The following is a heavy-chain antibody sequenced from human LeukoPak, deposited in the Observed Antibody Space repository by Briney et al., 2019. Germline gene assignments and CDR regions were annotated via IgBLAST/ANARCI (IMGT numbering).Heavy chain of an antibody. CDR2: IYYSGST. CDR3: ARGIVAARPGDFDY. J-gene: IGHJ4*02. V-gene: IGHV4-59*01. Sequence: SETLSLTCTVSGGSISSCYWSWIRQPPGKGLEWIGYIYYSGSTNYNPSLKSRVTISVDTSKNQFSLKLSSVTAADTAVYYCARGIVAARPGDFDYWGQGTLVTVSS. CDR1: GGSISSCY. D-gene: IGHD6-6*01.